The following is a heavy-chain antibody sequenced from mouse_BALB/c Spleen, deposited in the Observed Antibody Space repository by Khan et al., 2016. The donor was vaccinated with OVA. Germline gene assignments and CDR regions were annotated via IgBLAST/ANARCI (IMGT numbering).Heavy chain of an antibody. V-gene: IGHV1-76*01. CDR3: AREEALYYFDY. D-gene: IGHD3-2*02. J-gene: IGHJ2*01. CDR2: IYPGTDNT. CDR1: GYIFTSYW. Sequence: VELVESGAELVRPGASVKLSCKTSGYIFTSYWIHWVKQRSEQGLEWIARIYPGTDNTYYNEKLKDKATLTADKSSSTAYMQLSSLKSEDSAVYCCAREEALYYFDYWGQGTTLTVSS.